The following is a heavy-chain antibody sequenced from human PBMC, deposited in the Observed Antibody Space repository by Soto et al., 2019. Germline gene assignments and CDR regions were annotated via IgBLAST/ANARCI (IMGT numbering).Heavy chain of an antibody. Sequence: QVQLVQSGAEVKKPGASVKVSCKASGYTFTSYGISWVRQAPGQGLEWMGWISAYNGNTNYAQKLQGRVTMTTDTSTNTAYSELRSLRSDDTAVYHYAGASTDYCMDVWGNGTTVTVSS. CDR1: GYTFTSYG. CDR3: AGASTDYCMDV. CDR2: ISAYNGNT. V-gene: IGHV1-18*01. J-gene: IGHJ6*04.